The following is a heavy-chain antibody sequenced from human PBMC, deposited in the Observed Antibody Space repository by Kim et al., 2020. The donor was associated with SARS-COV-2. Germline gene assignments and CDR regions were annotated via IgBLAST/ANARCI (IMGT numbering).Heavy chain of an antibody. CDR2: ISSSGSTI. Sequence: GGSLRLSCAASGFTFSSYEMNWVRQAPGKGLEWVSYISSSGSTIYYADSVKGRFTISRDNAKNSLYLQMNSLRAEDTAVYYCARDRPAALRDYYYYGMDVWGQGTTVTVSS. J-gene: IGHJ6*02. V-gene: IGHV3-48*03. CDR1: GFTFSSYE. CDR3: ARDRPAALRDYYYYGMDV. D-gene: IGHD2-2*01.